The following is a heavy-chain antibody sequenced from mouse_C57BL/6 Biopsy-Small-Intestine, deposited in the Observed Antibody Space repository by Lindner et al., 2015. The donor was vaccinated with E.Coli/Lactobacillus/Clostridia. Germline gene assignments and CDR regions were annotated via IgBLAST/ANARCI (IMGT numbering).Heavy chain of an antibody. CDR1: GYSFTDYY. Sequence: VQLQESGPELVKPGASVKISCKASGYSFTDYYMNWVKQSPEESLEWIGEINPSTGGTAYNQKFKAKATLTVDKSSSTSYMQLKSLTSEDSAVYYCARSYYDYLDYWGQGTSLTVSS. CDR3: ARSYYDYLDY. J-gene: IGHJ2*02. V-gene: IGHV1-42*01. CDR2: INPSTGGT. D-gene: IGHD2-4*01.